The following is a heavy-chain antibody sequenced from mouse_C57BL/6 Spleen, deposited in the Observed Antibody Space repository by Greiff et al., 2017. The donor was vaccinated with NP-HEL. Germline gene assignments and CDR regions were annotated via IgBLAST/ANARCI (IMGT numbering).Heavy chain of an antibody. D-gene: IGHD2-4*01. V-gene: IGHV3-1*01. J-gene: IGHJ4*01. CDR3: ARGGHYDAYAMDY. CDR2: ISYSGST. CDR1: GYSITSGYD. Sequence: EVQLVESGPGMVKPSQSLSLTCTVTGYSITSGYDWHWIRHFPGNKLEWMGYISYSGSTNYNPSLKSRISITHDTSKNHFFLKLNSVTTEDTATYYCARGGHYDAYAMDYWGQGTSVTVSS.